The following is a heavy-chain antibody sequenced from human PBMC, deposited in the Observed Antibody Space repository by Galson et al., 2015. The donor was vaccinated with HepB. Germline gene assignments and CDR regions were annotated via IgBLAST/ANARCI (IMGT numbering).Heavy chain of an antibody. CDR1: GYTFTSYA. CDR3: ALRDYDGSGNFDF. Sequence: SVKVSCKASGYTFTSYAVHWVRQAPGQRLEWMGWINAGNGNRQHLQKLQGRVTLTRDTSASTAYMELSSLRSEDTAVYYCALRDYDGSGNFDFWGQGTLVTVSS. CDR2: INAGNGNR. V-gene: IGHV1-3*01. J-gene: IGHJ4*02. D-gene: IGHD3-22*01.